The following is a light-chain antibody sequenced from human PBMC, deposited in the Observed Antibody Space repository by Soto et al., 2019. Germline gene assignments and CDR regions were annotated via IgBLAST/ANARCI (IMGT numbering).Light chain of an antibody. J-gene: IGLJ1*01. CDR2: EVT. Sequence: QSALAQPASVSGSPGQSITISCTGTSXDVGTYNYVSWYQQHPGKAPKVMIYEVTYRPSGVSNRFSGSKSGNTASLTISGLQAEDEAEYYCSSYTGSSTLYVFGTGTKVTVL. CDR3: SSYTGSSTLYV. V-gene: IGLV2-14*01. CDR1: SXDVGTYNY.